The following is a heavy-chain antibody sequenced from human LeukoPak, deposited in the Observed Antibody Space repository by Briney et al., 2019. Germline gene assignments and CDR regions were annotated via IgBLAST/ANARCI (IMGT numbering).Heavy chain of an antibody. J-gene: IGHJ3*02. CDR2: ISSSGSTI. Sequence: PGGSLRLSCAASRFTFSDYYMSWIRQAPGKGLEWVSYISSSGSTIYYADSVKGRFTISRDNAKNSLYLQMNSLRAEDTAVYYCARGDHYDSSGPSDAFDIWGQGTMVTVSS. CDR1: RFTFSDYY. V-gene: IGHV3-11*01. D-gene: IGHD3-22*01. CDR3: ARGDHYDSSGPSDAFDI.